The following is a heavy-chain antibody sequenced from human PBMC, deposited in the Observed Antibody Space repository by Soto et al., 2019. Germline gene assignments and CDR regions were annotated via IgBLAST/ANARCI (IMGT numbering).Heavy chain of an antibody. CDR3: ARCIQGDYYYGMDV. CDR2: INGDYGNT. CDR1: GYTFYSHS. J-gene: IGHJ6*02. D-gene: IGHD5-18*01. Sequence: QAQLVQSGAEVKKPGASVKVSCKASGYTFYSHSISWVRQAPGQGLEWMGRINGDYGNTQYAQKFRGRVHMTTDTSTPTVYMELTNLRSDQTAVYYCARCIQGDYYYGMDVWGQGPTVTASS. V-gene: IGHV1-18*01.